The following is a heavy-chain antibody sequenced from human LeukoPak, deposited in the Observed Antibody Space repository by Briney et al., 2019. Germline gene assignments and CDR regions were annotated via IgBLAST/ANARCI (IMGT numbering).Heavy chain of an antibody. CDR2: ISPYNGNT. Sequence: ASVKLSFNASGYTFTSIGFSWVRLAPGPGLGWMGLISPYNGNTNYAQKLQGRVNMTTDTSTSTAYMELRSLRSDDTAVYYCARVGIAVSGAFDYWGQGTLVTVSS. V-gene: IGHV1-18*01. D-gene: IGHD6-19*01. CDR1: GYTFTSIG. CDR3: ARVGIAVSGAFDY. J-gene: IGHJ4*02.